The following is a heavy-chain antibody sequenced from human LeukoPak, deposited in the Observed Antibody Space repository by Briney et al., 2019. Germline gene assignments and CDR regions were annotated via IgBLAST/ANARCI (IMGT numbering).Heavy chain of an antibody. CDR3: AKAANYCSGGSCYSGTFDY. Sequence: GGSLRLSCAASGFTFSSYGMHWVRQAPGKGLEWVAVISYDGSNKYYADSVKGRFTISRDNSKNTLYLQMNSLRAEDTAVYYCAKAANYCSGGSCYSGTFDYWGQGTLVTVSS. CDR1: GFTFSSYG. J-gene: IGHJ4*02. V-gene: IGHV3-30*18. CDR2: ISYDGSNK. D-gene: IGHD2-15*01.